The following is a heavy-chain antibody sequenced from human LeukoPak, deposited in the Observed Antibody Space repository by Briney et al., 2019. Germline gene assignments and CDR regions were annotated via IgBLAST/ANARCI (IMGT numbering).Heavy chain of an antibody. V-gene: IGHV4-34*01. D-gene: IGHD3-9*01. CDR2: INHSGST. CDR3: ARRRLRYFDWSYYFDY. Sequence: PSETLSLTCAVYGGSFSGYYWSWIRQPPGKGLEWIGEINHSGSTNYNPSLKSRVTISVDTSKNQFSLKLSSVTAADTAVYYCARRRLRYFDWSYYFDYWGQGTLVTVSS. CDR1: GGSFSGYY. J-gene: IGHJ4*02.